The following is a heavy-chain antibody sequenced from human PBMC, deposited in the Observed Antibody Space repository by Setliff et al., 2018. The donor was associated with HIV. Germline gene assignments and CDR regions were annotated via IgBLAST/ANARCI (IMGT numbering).Heavy chain of an antibody. D-gene: IGHD6-13*01. CDR2: INPNSGGT. Sequence: ASVKVSCKASGYTFTGYYMHWVRQAPGQGLERMGWINPNSGGTNYAQKFQGRVTMTRDTSISTAYMELSRLRSDDTAVYYCARWRIAAAAKYFQHWGQGTLVTVSS. CDR1: GYTFTGYY. J-gene: IGHJ1*01. V-gene: IGHV1-2*02. CDR3: ARWRIAAAAKYFQH.